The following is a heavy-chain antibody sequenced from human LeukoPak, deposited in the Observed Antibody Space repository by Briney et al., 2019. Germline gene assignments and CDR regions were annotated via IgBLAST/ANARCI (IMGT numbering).Heavy chain of an antibody. V-gene: IGHV1-69*13. J-gene: IGHJ6*02. D-gene: IGHD3-10*01. CDR3: ARKLLWFGELFPRYYGMDV. Sequence: ASLKVSCKASGGTFSSYAISWVRQAPGQGLEWMGGISPIVGTANYAQKFQGRVTITADESTSTAYMELSSLRSEDTAVYYCARKLLWFGELFPRYYGMDVWGQRTTVTVPS. CDR2: ISPIVGTA. CDR1: GGTFSSYA.